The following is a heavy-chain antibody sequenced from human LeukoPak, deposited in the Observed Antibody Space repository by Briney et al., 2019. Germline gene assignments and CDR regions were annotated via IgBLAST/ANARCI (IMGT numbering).Heavy chain of an antibody. Sequence: ASVKVSCKASGYTFTSYGISWVRQAPGQGLEWMGWISAYNGNTDYAQKLQGRVTMTTDTSTSTVYMELRSLRSDDTAVYYCAKRNRYSGSYEYWFDPWGQGTLVTVSS. CDR1: GYTFTSYG. D-gene: IGHD1-26*01. CDR3: AKRNRYSGSYEYWFDP. V-gene: IGHV1-18*01. CDR2: ISAYNGNT. J-gene: IGHJ5*02.